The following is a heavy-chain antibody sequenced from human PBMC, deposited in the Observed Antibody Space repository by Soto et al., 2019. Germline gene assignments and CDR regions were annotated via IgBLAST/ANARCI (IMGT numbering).Heavy chain of an antibody. Sequence: QVQLVQSGAEVKKPGSSVKVSCMASGVTFTTYAYNWVRQAPGQGLEWMGGIVGVSGERKYAQKFQGRVTITADESTRTVHMELISLRSEDTAVYYCAILPQSGIYFKFDYWGQGTLVTVSS. CDR2: IVGVSGER. CDR1: GVTFTTYA. CDR3: AILPQSGIYFKFDY. D-gene: IGHD3-3*02. J-gene: IGHJ4*02. V-gene: IGHV1-69*01.